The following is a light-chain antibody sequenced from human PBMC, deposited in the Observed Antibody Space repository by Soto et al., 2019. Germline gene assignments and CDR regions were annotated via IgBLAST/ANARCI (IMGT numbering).Light chain of an antibody. CDR1: QSISTY. CDR3: QQTFSPYVS. CDR2: RSS. Sequence: DIQMTQSPSSLSVSIGDSVIITCRASQSISTYLNWYQYKPGKAPRLVSFRSSTLQSGVPSRFSGRGSGTDFTLTISSLQPEDFATYFCQQTFSPYVSFGGGTRVEI. J-gene: IGKJ4*01. V-gene: IGKV1-39*01.